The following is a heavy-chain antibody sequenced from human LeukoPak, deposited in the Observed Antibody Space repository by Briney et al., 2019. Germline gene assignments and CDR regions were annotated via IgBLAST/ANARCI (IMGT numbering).Heavy chain of an antibody. Sequence: SETLSLTCTVSGGSISSYYWSWIRQPPGKGLEWIGRIYTSGSTNYNPSLKSRVTISVDTSKNQFSLKLSSVTAADTAVYYCSRDYDPDDAFDIWGQGTMVTVSS. V-gene: IGHV4-4*08. CDR3: SRDYDPDDAFDI. CDR2: IYTSGST. D-gene: IGHD5-12*01. CDR1: GGSISSYY. J-gene: IGHJ3*02.